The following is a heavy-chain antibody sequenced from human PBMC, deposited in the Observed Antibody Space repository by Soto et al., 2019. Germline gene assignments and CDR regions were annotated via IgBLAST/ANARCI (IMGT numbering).Heavy chain of an antibody. Sequence: PSETLSLTCAVYGGSFSGYYWSWIRQPPGKGLEWIGEINHSGSTNYNPSLKSRVTISVDTSKNQFSLKLSSVTAADTAVYYCARAGTVATIGYYYYGMDVCGQGTTVT. J-gene: IGHJ6*02. D-gene: IGHD5-12*01. CDR1: GGSFSGYY. V-gene: IGHV4-34*01. CDR3: ARAGTVATIGYYYYGMDV. CDR2: INHSGST.